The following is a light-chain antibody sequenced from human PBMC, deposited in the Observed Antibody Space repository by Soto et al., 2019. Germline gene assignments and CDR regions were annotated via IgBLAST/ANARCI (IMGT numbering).Light chain of an antibody. CDR1: QSISSW. V-gene: IGKV1-5*03. J-gene: IGKJ1*01. CDR2: KAS. CDR3: PQYSSRRT. Sequence: QMSLSAAAVSASVGDRVTITCRASQSISSWLAWYQQKPGKAPKLLIYKASSLESGVPSRFSGSGSGTEFTLTISSLQPDAFATYYCPQYSSRRTFGHATK.